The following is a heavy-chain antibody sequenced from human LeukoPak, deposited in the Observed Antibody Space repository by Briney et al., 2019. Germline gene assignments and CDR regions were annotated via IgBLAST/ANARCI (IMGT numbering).Heavy chain of an antibody. CDR1: GFTFSSYW. CDR2: INSDGSST. V-gene: IGHV3-74*01. CDR3: ARFVTYYYAYYYMDV. J-gene: IGHJ6*03. D-gene: IGHD3-10*01. Sequence: GGSLRLSCAASGFTFSSYWMHWVRQAPGKGLVWVSRINSDGSSTSYADSVKGRFTISRDNAKNTLYLQMNSLRAEDTAVYYCARFVTYYYAYYYMDVWGKGTTVTVSS.